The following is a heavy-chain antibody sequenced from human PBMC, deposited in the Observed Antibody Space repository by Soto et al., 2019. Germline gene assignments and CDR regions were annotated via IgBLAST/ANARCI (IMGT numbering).Heavy chain of an antibody. CDR3: ARDGGVIGTSVWFDP. CDR2: TTPMSGTT. J-gene: IGHJ5*02. CDR1: GDTLSKYG. D-gene: IGHD1-7*01. Sequence: GASVKVSCKTSGDTLSKYGNNWVRQAPGQGLEWLGATTPMSGTTNYAQKFQGRLTITADESTSTVYMELSSLTPEATAVYYCARDGGVIGTSVWFDPWGQGTMVTVAS. V-gene: IGHV1-69*13.